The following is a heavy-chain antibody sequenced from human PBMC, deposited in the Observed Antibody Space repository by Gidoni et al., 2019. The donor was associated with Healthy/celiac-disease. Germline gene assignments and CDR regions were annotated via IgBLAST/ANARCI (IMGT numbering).Heavy chain of an antibody. V-gene: IGHV4-39*01. J-gene: IGHJ6*02. D-gene: IGHD2-21*01. CDR1: GGSISCLSYY. Sequence: QLQLQESGPGLVKPSETLSLTCTVSGGSISCLSYYWGWLRQPPGKGMVWIGSIYYSGRPYYNPSSNSCVIIYGATSKHQFSLNRSSVTAEDTAVYYCARPLVVSTSGYYYYYGMSVWCQGTTVTVSS. CDR2: IYYSGRP. CDR3: ARPLVVSTSGYYYYYGMSV.